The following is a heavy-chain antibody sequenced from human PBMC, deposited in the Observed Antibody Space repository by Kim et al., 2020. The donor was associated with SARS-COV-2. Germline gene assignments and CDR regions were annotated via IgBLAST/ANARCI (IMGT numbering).Heavy chain of an antibody. Sequence: TYAQGFTGRFGFSLDTSVTKAYLQISSLKAEDTAVYYCARGRYSYYYGLDVWGQGTTVTVSS. D-gene: IGHD1-26*01. J-gene: IGHJ6*02. V-gene: IGHV7-4-1*02. CDR3: ARGRYSYYYGLDV.